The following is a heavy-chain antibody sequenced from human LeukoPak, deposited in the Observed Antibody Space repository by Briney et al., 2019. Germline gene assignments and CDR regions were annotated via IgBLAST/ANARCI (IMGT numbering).Heavy chain of an antibody. J-gene: IGHJ6*03. V-gene: IGHV1-2*02. CDR2: INPYSGDT. CDR3: AKVAGTTPNHYYYYMDV. Sequence: ASVKVSCKASGYIFIGYYIHWVRQAPGHGLEWMGWINPYSGDTNYAQKFQGRVTMTRDTSIGTAHMELIRLISDDTAVYYCAKVAGTTPNHYYYYMDVWGRGTTVTVSS. CDR1: GYIFIGYY. D-gene: IGHD1-1*01.